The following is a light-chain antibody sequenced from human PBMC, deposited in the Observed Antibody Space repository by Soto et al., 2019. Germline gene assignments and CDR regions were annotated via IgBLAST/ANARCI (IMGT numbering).Light chain of an antibody. J-gene: IGKJ4*01. CDR1: QSVSSTY. CDR2: GAS. V-gene: IGKV3-20*01. Sequence: EIVLTQSPGTLSLSPGERATLSCRASQSVSSTYLAWYQQKPGQAPRLLIYGASSRATGIPDRFSGSGSGTVFTLTISTLEPEDFAVYYCQQYGSSPFSFGGGTKLDIK. CDR3: QQYGSSPFS.